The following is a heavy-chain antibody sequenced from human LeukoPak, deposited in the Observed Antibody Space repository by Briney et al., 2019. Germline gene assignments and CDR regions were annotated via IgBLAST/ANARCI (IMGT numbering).Heavy chain of an antibody. Sequence: SETLSLTCAVYGGSFSGYYWSWLRQPPGKGLEWIGEINHSGSTNYNPSLKSRVTISVDTSKNQFSLKLSSVAAADTAVYYCAREAARPRNWFDPWGQGTLVTVSS. D-gene: IGHD6-6*01. CDR1: GGSFSGYY. CDR3: AREAARPRNWFDP. CDR2: INHSGST. J-gene: IGHJ5*02. V-gene: IGHV4-34*01.